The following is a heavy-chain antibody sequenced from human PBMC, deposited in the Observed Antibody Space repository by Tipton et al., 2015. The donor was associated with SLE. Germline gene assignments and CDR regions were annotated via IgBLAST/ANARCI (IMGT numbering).Heavy chain of an antibody. CDR3: ARTDYDFWSGYFDPFDI. J-gene: IGHJ3*02. Sequence: TLSLTCTVSGGSISSSSYYWGWIRQPPGKGLEWIGSIYYSGSTYYNPSLKSRVTISVDTSKNQFSLKLSSVTAADTAVYYCARTDYDFWSGYFDPFDIWGQGTMVTVSS. D-gene: IGHD3-3*01. V-gene: IGHV4-39*01. CDR1: GGSISSSSYY. CDR2: IYYSGST.